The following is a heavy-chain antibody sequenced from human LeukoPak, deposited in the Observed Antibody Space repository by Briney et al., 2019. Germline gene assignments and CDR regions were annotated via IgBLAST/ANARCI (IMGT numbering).Heavy chain of an antibody. D-gene: IGHD6-13*01. Sequence: ASVKVSCKASGYTFTSYGISWVRQAPGQGLEWMGIINPSGGSTSYAQKFQGRVTMTRDTSTSTVYMELSSLRSEDTAVYYCARGDSSSWYGPLFDYWGQGTLVTVSS. CDR3: ARGDSSSWYGPLFDY. V-gene: IGHV1-46*01. J-gene: IGHJ4*02. CDR1: GYTFTSYG. CDR2: INPSGGST.